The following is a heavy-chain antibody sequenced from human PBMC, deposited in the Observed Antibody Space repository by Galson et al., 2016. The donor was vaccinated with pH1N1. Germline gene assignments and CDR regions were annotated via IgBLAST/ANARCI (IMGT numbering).Heavy chain of an antibody. CDR2: IKEDGSET. CDR3: VKALEQ. V-gene: IGHV3-7*01. Sequence: SLRLSCAASGFTFGNYWMHWVRQVPGKGLEWVANIKEDGSETYYVDSVRGRFTISRDNARNSVSLQMNSLRAEDTAVYYCVKALEQWGQGTLVIVSS. J-gene: IGHJ1*01. CDR1: GFTFGNYW.